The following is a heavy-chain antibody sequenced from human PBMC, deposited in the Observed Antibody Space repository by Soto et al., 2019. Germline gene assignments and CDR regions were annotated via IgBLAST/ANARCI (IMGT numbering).Heavy chain of an antibody. V-gene: IGHV3-33*01. CDR2: IWYDGSNK. CDR3: ARDADHLPANWFDP. CDR1: GFTFSSYG. Sequence: QVQLVESGGGVVQPGRSLRLSCAASGFTFSSYGMHWVRQAPGKGLEWVAVIWYDGSNKYYADSVKGRFTISRDNSKNTLYLQMNGLRAEDTAVYYCARDADHLPANWFDPWGQGTLVTVSS. J-gene: IGHJ5*02.